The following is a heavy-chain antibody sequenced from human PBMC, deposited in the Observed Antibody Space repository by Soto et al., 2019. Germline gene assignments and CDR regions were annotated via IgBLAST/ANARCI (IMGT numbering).Heavy chain of an antibody. CDR2: IIPISGTA. Sequence: QVQLVQSGAEVKKPGSSVKVSCKASGGTFSSYAISWVRQAPGQGLEWMGGIIPISGTANYAQQFQGRVTITAVESTSIAYMELSSLRSDDTAGYYWARSHCSSSSLGNCYYYYDVMHAWGQGTNVTV. J-gene: IGHJ6*02. CDR3: ARSHCSSSSLGNCYYYYDVMHA. V-gene: IGHV1-69*19. D-gene: IGHD2-2*01. CDR1: GGTFSSYA.